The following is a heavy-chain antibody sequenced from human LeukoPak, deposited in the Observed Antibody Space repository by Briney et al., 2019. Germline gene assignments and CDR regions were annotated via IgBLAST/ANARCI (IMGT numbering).Heavy chain of an antibody. CDR3: ARISAAGCFDH. D-gene: IGHD6-13*01. Sequence: SETLSLTCTVYSESFSGCYWSWIRQSPGMGLEWIGEIYESGGTTYNPSLKSRVTISIDTSKNQFSLNLTSVTAADTAVYYCARISAAGCFDHWGQGTLVTVSS. V-gene: IGHV4-34*01. J-gene: IGHJ4*02. CDR2: IYESGGT. CDR1: SESFSGCY.